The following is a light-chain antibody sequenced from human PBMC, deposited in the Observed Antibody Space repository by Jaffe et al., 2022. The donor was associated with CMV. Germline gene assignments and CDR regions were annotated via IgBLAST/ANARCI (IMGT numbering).Light chain of an antibody. J-gene: IGKJ1*01. CDR1: QRLVHSDGNTY. Sequence: DIVMTQSPLYLPVTLGQPASISCRSSQRLVHSDGNTYLSWFHQRPGQPPRLLIYKISNRFSGVPDRFSGSGAGTDFTLKISRVEVEDVGIYYCTQAAEVPWTFGQGTRVDIK. V-gene: IGKV2-24*01. CDR3: TQAAEVPWT. CDR2: KIS.